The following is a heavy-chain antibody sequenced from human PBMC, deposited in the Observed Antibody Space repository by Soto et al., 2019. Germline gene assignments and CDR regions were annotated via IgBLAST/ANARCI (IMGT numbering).Heavy chain of an antibody. Sequence: GESLKISCKTSGYSLISYWGAWVRQKPGKGLEWMGTFYPGDSTSTYSPSFQGQVTISVDKSISTAYLHLSSLKASDTAMYYCARIIGYCRNNDCSWTFDIWGQGTMVTVSS. CDR1: GYSLISYW. J-gene: IGHJ3*02. V-gene: IGHV5-51*01. CDR3: ARIIGYCRNNDCSWTFDI. D-gene: IGHD2-2*03. CDR2: FYPGDSTS.